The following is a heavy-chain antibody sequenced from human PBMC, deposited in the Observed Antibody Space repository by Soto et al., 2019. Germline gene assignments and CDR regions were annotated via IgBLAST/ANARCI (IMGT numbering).Heavy chain of an antibody. CDR1: GGSFSGYY. CDR3: ARGSRKTRYYYYYYIDV. CDR2: IYYSGST. V-gene: IGHV4-34*01. Sequence: SDTLSLTCAVYGGSFSGYYWSWIRQPPGKGLEWIGYIYYSGSTNYNPSLKSRVTISVDTSKNQFSLKLSSVTAADTAVYYCARGSRKTRYYYYYYIDVWGKGTTVTVSS. J-gene: IGHJ6*03.